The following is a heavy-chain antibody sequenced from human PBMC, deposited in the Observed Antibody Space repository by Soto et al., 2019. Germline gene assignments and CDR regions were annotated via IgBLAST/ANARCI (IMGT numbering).Heavy chain of an antibody. J-gene: IGHJ3*02. CDR1: GFTFSSYA. CDR3: ASARGYSSSWPPGDAFDI. V-gene: IGHV3-64*01. CDR2: ISSNGGST. D-gene: IGHD6-13*01. Sequence: GGSLRLSCAASGFTFSSYAMHWVRQAPGKGLEYVSAISSNGGSTYYANSVKGRFTISRDNSKKTLYLQMGSLRAEDMAVYYCASARGYSSSWPPGDAFDIWGQGTMVTVSS.